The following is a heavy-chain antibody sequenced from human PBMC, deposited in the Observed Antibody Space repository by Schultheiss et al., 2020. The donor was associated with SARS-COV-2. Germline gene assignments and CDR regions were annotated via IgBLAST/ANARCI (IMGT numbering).Heavy chain of an antibody. D-gene: IGHD6-19*01. J-gene: IGHJ5*02. V-gene: IGHV4-34*01. CDR1: GASISGYH. CDR2: INHSGST. Sequence: GSLRLSCTVSGASISGYHWSWMRQPPGKGLEWIGEINHSGSTNYNPSLKSRVTISVDTSKNQFSLKLSSVTAADTAVYYCARGPPSAVAGNNWFDPWGQGTLVTVSS. CDR3: ARGPPSAVAGNNWFDP.